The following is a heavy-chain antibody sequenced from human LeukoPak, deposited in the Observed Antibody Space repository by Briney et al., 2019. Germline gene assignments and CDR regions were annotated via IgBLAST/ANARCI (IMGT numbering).Heavy chain of an antibody. D-gene: IGHD3-22*01. CDR2: IYYSGST. J-gene: IGHJ3*02. CDR3: ASSSTDYYDSSGYGAFDI. Sequence: PSETLSLTCTVSGGSLSSGDYYWSWIRQPPGKGLEWIGYIYYSGSTYYNPSLKSRVTISVDTSKNQFSLKLSSVTAADTAVYYCASSSTDYYDSSGYGAFDIWGQGTMVTVSS. CDR1: GGSLSSGDYY. V-gene: IGHV4-30-4*01.